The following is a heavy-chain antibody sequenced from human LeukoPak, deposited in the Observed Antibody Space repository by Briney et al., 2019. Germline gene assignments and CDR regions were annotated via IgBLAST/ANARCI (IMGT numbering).Heavy chain of an antibody. CDR2: ISSSGSTI. J-gene: IGHJ4*02. D-gene: IGHD1-26*01. CDR3: ARDLRGEWEPTPFDY. Sequence: GGSLRLSCAASGFTFSSYEMNWVRQAPGKGLEWVSYISSSGSTIYYADSVKGRFTISRDNAKNSLYLQMNSLRAEDTAVYYCARDLRGEWEPTPFDYWGQGTLVTVSS. CDR1: GFTFSSYE. V-gene: IGHV3-48*03.